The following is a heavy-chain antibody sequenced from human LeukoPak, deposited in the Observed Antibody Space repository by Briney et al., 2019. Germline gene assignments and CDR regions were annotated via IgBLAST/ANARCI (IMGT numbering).Heavy chain of an antibody. CDR3: ARAVMVGVFDY. Sequence: ASVRVCCKASGYTYTSYAMHWVRQAPGLRLEWMGWMNAGNGNTKYSQKFQGRVTITRDTSASTAYMELSSLRSEDTAVYYCARAVMVGVFDYWGQGTLVTVSS. CDR2: MNAGNGNT. V-gene: IGHV1-3*01. D-gene: IGHD1-26*01. J-gene: IGHJ4*02. CDR1: GYTYTSYA.